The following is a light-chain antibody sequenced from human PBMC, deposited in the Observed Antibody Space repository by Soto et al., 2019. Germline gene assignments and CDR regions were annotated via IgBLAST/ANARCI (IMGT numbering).Light chain of an antibody. Sequence: QSALTQPPSASGSPGQSVTISCTGTSSDVGGNNYVSWYQQHPGKTPKLMIYEVNKRPSGVPDRFSGSKSGNTASLTVSGLQAEYEADYYCSSYAGSNNLIFGGGTKLTVL. J-gene: IGLJ2*01. V-gene: IGLV2-8*01. CDR1: SSDVGGNNY. CDR2: EVN. CDR3: SSYAGSNNLI.